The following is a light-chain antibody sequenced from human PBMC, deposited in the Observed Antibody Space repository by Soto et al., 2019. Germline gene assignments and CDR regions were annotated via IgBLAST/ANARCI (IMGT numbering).Light chain of an antibody. Sequence: QSALTQPPSASGSPGQSVTISCTGTSSDVGGYNYVSWYQQHPGKAPKLMIYEVSKRPSGGPDRFSGSKSGNTASLTVSGLQAEEEADYYCSSYAGSLYVFGTGTKLTVL. CDR2: EVS. CDR3: SSYAGSLYV. V-gene: IGLV2-8*01. J-gene: IGLJ1*01. CDR1: SSDVGGYNY.